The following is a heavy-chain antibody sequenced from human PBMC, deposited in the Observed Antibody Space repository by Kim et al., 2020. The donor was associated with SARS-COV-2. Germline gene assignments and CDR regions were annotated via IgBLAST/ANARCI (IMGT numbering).Heavy chain of an antibody. J-gene: IGHJ4*02. Sequence: GGSLRLSCAASGFTFSSYSMNWVRQAPGKGLEWVSSISSSSSYIYYADSVKGRFTISRDNAKNSLYLQMNSLRAEDTAVYYCARGEELLHGVPDYWGQGTLVTVSS. V-gene: IGHV3-21*01. D-gene: IGHD1-26*01. CDR3: ARGEELLHGVPDY. CDR1: GFTFSSYS. CDR2: ISSSSSYI.